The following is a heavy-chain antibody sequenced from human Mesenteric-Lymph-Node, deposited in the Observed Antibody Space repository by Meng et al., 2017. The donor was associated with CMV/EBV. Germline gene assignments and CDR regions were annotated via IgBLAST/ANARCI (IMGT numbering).Heavy chain of an antibody. CDR2: IYPGDSEI. CDR3: ARHMKGPCSSTSCFSTFYYYAMDV. D-gene: IGHD2-2*01. J-gene: IGHJ6*02. Sequence: GESLKISCKVSGDSFTNYWIGWVRQMPGKGLEWMGIIYPGDSEIRYSPSFEGQVTISADRSTSTAYLQWSSLKASDTAMYYCARHMKGPCSSTSCFSTFYYYAMDVWGQGTTVTVSS. V-gene: IGHV5-51*01. CDR1: GDSFTNYW.